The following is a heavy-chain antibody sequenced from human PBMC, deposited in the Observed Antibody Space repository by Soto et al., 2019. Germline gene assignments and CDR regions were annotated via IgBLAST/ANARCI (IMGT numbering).Heavy chain of an antibody. CDR2: ISAYNGNT. Sequence: ASVKVSCKASGYTFTSYGISWVRQAPGQGLEWMGWISAYNGNTNYAQKLQGRVTMTTDTSTSTAYMELRSMRSDDTAVYYCASGPVFPVGVAQYQFSCVDAWGEGTTVTVPS. V-gene: IGHV1-18*01. CDR3: ASGPVFPVGVAQYQFSCVDA. D-gene: IGHD2-2*01. CDR1: GYTFTSYG. J-gene: IGHJ6*04.